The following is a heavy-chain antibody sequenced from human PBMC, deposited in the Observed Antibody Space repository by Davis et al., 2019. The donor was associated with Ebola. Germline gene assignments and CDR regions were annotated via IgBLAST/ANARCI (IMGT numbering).Heavy chain of an antibody. J-gene: IGHJ4*02. CDR2: ISGSGGST. Sequence: GESLKISCAASGFTFSSYAMSWVRQAPGKGLEWVSAISGSGGSTYYADSVKGRFTISRDNSKNTLYLQMNSLRAEDTAVYYCARDISSGWYGPQDYWGQGTLVTVSS. D-gene: IGHD6-19*01. V-gene: IGHV3-23*01. CDR3: ARDISSGWYGPQDY. CDR1: GFTFSSYA.